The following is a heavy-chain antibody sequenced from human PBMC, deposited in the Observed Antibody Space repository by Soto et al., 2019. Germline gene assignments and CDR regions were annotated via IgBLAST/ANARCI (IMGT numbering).Heavy chain of an antibody. V-gene: IGHV4-59*01. CDR3: ARREAGGAPLHFDL. D-gene: IGHD4-17*01. CDR2: IYYSGST. J-gene: IGHJ2*01. CDR1: GASISSYY. Sequence: QVQLQESGPGLVKPSETLSLTCTVSGASISSYYWSWIRQPPGKGLEWVGYIYYSGSTHYNPSLKSRLTLSVDTSKNQFSLKLTSVTAADTAIYYCARREAGGAPLHFDLWGRGTLVTVSS.